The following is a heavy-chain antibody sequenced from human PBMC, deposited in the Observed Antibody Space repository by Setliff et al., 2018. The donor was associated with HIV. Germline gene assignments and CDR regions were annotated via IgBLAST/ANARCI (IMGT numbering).Heavy chain of an antibody. V-gene: IGHV1-46*01. CDR1: GYTFTNFY. CDR2: INPSGGTT. Sequence: ASVKVSCKASGYTFTNFYIHWVRQAPGQGLKWLGMINPSGGTTTYAQKFQGRVTMTSDTSTSTVYMDLSSLGSEDTAVYYCARGGHYSGSYLPRDYYMDVRGKGTTVTVSS. J-gene: IGHJ6*03. D-gene: IGHD1-26*01. CDR3: ARGGHYSGSYLPRDYYMDV.